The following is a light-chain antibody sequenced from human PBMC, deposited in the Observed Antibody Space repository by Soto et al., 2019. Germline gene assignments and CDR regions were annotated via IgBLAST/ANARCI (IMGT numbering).Light chain of an antibody. CDR2: EVT. J-gene: IGLJ2*01. CDR1: SSDVGGYNY. V-gene: IGLV2-8*01. Sequence: QSALTQPPSASGSPGQSVTISCTGTSSDVGGYNYDSWYQQHPGKAPKLMIYEVTKRPSGVPDRFSGSKSGNTASLTVSGLQAEDEADYYCSSYAGSSNYVVFGGGTKLTVL. CDR3: SSYAGSSNYVV.